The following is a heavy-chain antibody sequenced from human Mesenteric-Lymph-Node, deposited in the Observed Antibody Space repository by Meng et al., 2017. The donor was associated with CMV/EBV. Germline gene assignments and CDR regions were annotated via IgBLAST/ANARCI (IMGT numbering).Heavy chain of an antibody. D-gene: IGHD3-10*01. CDR2: IDTSGGIT. Sequence: GESLKISCAASGFIFRGYAMSWIRQAPGKGLEWVSRIDTSGGITYYGDNVKGRFTVSRDNSQNKVFLEMNSLRPEDSAVYYCAKVSGPVDHWGQGTLVTVSS. CDR3: AKVSGPVDH. CDR1: GFIFRGYA. J-gene: IGHJ4*02. V-gene: IGHV3-23*01.